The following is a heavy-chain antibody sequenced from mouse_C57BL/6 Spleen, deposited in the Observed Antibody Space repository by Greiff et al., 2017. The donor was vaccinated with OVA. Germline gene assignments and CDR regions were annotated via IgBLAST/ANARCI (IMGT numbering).Heavy chain of an antibody. CDR2: IDPSDSET. J-gene: IGHJ3*01. Sequence: QVQLQQSGAELVRPGSSVKLSCKASGYTFTSYWMHWVKQRPIQGLEWIGNIDPSDSETHYNQKFKDKATLTVDKSSSTAYMQLSSLTSEDSAVYYCAREGADRFAYWGQGTLVTVSA. CDR3: AREGADRFAY. V-gene: IGHV1-52*01. CDR1: GYTFTSYW.